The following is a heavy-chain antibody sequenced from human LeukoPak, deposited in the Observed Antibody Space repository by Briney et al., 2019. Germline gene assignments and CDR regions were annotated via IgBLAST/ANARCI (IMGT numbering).Heavy chain of an antibody. D-gene: IGHD3-10*01. CDR1: GYTLTELS. V-gene: IGHV1-24*01. CDR2: FDPEDGET. CDR3: ALPVMVRGVSDY. Sequence: ASVKVSCKVSGYTLTELSMHWVRQAPGKGLEWMGGFDPEDGETIYAQKFQGRVTMTEDTSTDTAYMELSSLRSEDTAVYYCALPVMVRGVSDYWGQGTLVTVSS. J-gene: IGHJ4*02.